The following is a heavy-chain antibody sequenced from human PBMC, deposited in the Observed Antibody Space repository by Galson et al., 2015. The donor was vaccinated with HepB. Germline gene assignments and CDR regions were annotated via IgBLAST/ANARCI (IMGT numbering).Heavy chain of an antibody. CDR2: IRYDGSNK. J-gene: IGHJ4*02. CDR1: GFTFSSYG. D-gene: IGHD3-9*01. V-gene: IGHV3-30*02. CDR3: AKGPYYDILTGYPDVGVDY. Sequence: SLRLSCAASGFTFSSYGMHWVRQAPGKGLEWVAFIRYDGSNKYYADSVKGRFTISRDNSKNTLYLQMNSLRAEDTAVYYCAKGPYYDILTGYPDVGVDYWGQGTLVTVSS.